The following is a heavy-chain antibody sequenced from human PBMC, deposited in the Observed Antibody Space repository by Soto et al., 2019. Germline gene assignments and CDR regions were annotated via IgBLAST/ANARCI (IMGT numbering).Heavy chain of an antibody. J-gene: IGHJ4*02. Sequence: QVQLQESGPGLVKPSQTLSLTCSVSGGSVSSGGYYWSWIRQHPGKGLEWIGYIYYSGSTSYNPSLKSRVTISVDTSKNQCSLKLTSVTAADTAVYYCARLLVVIPAAVDHWGQGTLVTVSS. D-gene: IGHD2-2*01. V-gene: IGHV4-31*03. CDR2: IYYSGST. CDR3: ARLLVVIPAAVDH. CDR1: GGSVSSGGYY.